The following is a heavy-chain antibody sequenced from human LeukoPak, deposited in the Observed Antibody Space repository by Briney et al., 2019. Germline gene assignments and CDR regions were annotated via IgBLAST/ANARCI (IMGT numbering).Heavy chain of an antibody. J-gene: IGHJ4*02. D-gene: IGHD1-14*01. Sequence: PGGSLTLSCAASGFTFSNYAMNWVRQAPGKGLEFVSGISSNGAGTYYANSVKGRFTISRDNSKNTLYLQMGSLTTDDTAVYYCARGSPEEFDYWGQGTLVTVSS. V-gene: IGHV3-64*01. CDR3: ARGSPEEFDY. CDR1: GFTFSNYA. CDR2: ISSNGAGT.